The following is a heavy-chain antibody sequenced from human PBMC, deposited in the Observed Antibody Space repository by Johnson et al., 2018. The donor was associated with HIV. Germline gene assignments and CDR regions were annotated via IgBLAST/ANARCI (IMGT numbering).Heavy chain of an antibody. CDR2: ISYDGSNK. CDR3: AKDVLRWYPRSAFDI. V-gene: IGHV3-30*04. D-gene: IGHD4-23*01. Sequence: QVQLVESGGGLVQPGGSLRLSCAASGFTFSSYAMHWVRQAPGKGLEWVAVISYDGSNKYYADSVKGRFTISRDNSKNTLYLQMNSLGADDTAMYYCAKDVLRWYPRSAFDIWGQGTMVTVSS. CDR1: GFTFSSYA. J-gene: IGHJ3*02.